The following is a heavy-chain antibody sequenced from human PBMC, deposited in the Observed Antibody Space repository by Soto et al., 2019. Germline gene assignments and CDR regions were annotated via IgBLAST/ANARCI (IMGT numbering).Heavy chain of an antibody. CDR1: GFTFSSYG. CDR2: ISYDGSNI. J-gene: IGHJ4*02. Sequence: QVQLVESGGGVVQPGRSLRLSCAASGFTFSSYGMHWVRQAPGKGLEWVAVISYDGSNIYYADSVKGRFTISRDNSKNPVYLQMNSLRAEDTAVYYCAREDDDGGNGVLRYFDYWGQGTLVTVSS. D-gene: IGHD4-17*01. V-gene: IGHV3-30*03. CDR3: AREDDDGGNGVLRYFDY.